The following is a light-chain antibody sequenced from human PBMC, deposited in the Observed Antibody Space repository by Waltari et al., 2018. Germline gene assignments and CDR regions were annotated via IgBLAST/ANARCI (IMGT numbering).Light chain of an antibody. V-gene: IGLV1-40*01. CDR1: KSNIGADFD. CDR2: SCA. J-gene: IGLJ2*01. CDR3: QSYDTTLSAVV. Sequence: QSVLTQPPSVSGAPGQRVTISCSGTKSNIGADFDVHWYQQVPGTAPKLLLHSCANRASGVSDRFSCFKSGASATLVITGLQAEDEAMYYCQSYDTTLSAVVFGGGTRLTV.